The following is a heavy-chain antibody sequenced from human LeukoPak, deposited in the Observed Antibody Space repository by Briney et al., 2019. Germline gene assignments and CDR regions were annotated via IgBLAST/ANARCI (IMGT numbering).Heavy chain of an antibody. V-gene: IGHV3-43D*03. D-gene: IGHD1-1*01. CDR2: ISWDGCST. Sequence: PGGTLRLSCAASGFTFDDYAMHGVRHAPGKGLVGVSLISWDGCSTYFADSVKGRFTISRDNSKNSLYLQMNSLRTEDTALYYCAKGTGHWTFDYWGQGTLVTVSS. CDR3: AKGTGHWTFDY. CDR1: GFTFDDYA. J-gene: IGHJ4*02.